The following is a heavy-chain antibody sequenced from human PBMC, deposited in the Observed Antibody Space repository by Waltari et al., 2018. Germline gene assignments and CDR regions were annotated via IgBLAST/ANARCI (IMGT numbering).Heavy chain of an antibody. V-gene: IGHV3-74*01. CDR3: ARLAPRTYRSPVPGRHYYYGMDV. CDR1: GFRFSNYW. CDR2: IRNDETSI. Sequence: EEQLLESGGGLVQPGDSLRLSCAASGFRFSNYWMNWVRQAPGKGLVWVARIRNDETSISYADSVKGRFTISRDNAKNTLYLQMKRLRAEDTAVYYCARLAPRTYRSPVPGRHYYYGMDVWGQGTTVTVSS. D-gene: IGHD3-10*01. J-gene: IGHJ6*02.